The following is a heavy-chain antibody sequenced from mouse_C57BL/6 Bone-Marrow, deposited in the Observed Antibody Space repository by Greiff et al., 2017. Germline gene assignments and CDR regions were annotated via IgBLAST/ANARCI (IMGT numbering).Heavy chain of an antibody. CDR2: ISSGGSYT. D-gene: IGHD1-1*01. CDR3: ARHLITTVVATDFDY. Sequence: EVQRVESGGDLVKPGGSLKLSCAASGFTFSSYGMSWVRQTPDKRLEWVATISSGGSYTYYPDSVKGRFTISRDNAKNTLYLQMSSLKSEDTAMYYCARHLITTVVATDFDYWGQGATLTVSS. CDR1: GFTFSSYG. V-gene: IGHV5-6*01. J-gene: IGHJ2*01.